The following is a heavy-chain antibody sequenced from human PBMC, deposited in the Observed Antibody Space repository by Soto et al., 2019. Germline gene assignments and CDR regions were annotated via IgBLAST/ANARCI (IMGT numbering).Heavy chain of an antibody. D-gene: IGHD3-3*01. V-gene: IGHV3-33*01. CDR1: GFTFSSYG. Sequence: PGGSLRLSCAASGFTFSSYGMHWVRQAPGKGLEWVAVIWYDGSNKYYADSVKGRFTISRDNSKNTLYLQMNSLRAEDTAVYYCARDFVEWLLFPGWFDPWGQGTLVTVSS. CDR2: IWYDGSNK. J-gene: IGHJ5*02. CDR3: ARDFVEWLLFPGWFDP.